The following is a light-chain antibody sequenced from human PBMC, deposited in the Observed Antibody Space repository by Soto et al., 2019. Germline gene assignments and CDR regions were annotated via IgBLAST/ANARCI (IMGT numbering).Light chain of an antibody. CDR2: GAS. CDR3: QQYNNWPYS. V-gene: IGKV3-15*01. Sequence: EIVMAQSPATLSVSPGERATLSCRASQSVRSNLAWYQQRPGQAPRLLIYGASTRATDIPATFSGSGSGTEFTLTISSLQSEDFAVYYCQQYNNWPYSFGQGTKLEIK. J-gene: IGKJ2*03. CDR1: QSVRSN.